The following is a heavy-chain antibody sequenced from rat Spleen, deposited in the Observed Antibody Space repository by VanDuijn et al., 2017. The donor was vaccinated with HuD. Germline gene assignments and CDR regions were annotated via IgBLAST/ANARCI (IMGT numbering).Heavy chain of an antibody. Sequence: EVKLVESGGGLVQPGRSLRLSCAASGFNFNDYWMGWVRQAQGKGLEWIGEINKDSSTINYTPSLKDKFTISRDSAQNTLYLQMSKLGSEDTAIYYCAREYTTDYYYFRLIMDAWGQGASVTVSS. J-gene: IGHJ4*01. CDR1: GFNFNDYW. V-gene: IGHV4-2*01. D-gene: IGHD1-6*01. CDR3: AREYTTDYYYFRLIMDA. CDR2: INKDSSTI.